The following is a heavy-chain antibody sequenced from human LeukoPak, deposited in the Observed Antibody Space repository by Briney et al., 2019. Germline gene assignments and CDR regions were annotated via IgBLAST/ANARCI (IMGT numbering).Heavy chain of an antibody. J-gene: IGHJ6*03. V-gene: IGHV3-23*01. D-gene: IGHD6-6*01. CDR2: ISGSEGYT. CDR3: AKGARPGDYYYMDV. CDR1: GLTLSSYT. Sequence: GGSLRLSCAASGLTLSSYTMSWVRQAPGKGLEWVSSISGSEGYTYYADSVKGRFTISRDNSENTLYLQMSSLRAEDTAVYYCAKGARPGDYYYMDVWGKGTTVTVSS.